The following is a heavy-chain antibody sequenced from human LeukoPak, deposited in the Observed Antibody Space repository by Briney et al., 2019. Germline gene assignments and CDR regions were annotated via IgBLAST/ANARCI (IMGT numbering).Heavy chain of an antibody. CDR3: AGQVKLSGHLWYFDL. J-gene: IGHJ2*01. CDR2: IYRSGSI. D-gene: IGHD3-10*01. V-gene: IGHV4-39*01. Sequence: KPSETLSLNCSVSSGSISITNYDWGWICQTPGRGLEWIRSIYRSGSIYYNPSLKSRVTISVDTSKNQSSLKLSSVNAADTDVYFCAGQVKLSGHLWYFDLWGRGTLGTV. CDR1: SGSISITNYD.